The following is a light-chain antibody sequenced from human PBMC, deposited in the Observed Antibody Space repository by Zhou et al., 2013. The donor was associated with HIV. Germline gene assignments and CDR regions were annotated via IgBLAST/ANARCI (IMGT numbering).Light chain of an antibody. Sequence: ENVLTQSPGTLSLSPGERATLSCRASQSVSSSYLAWYQQKPGQAPRLLIYGASSRATGIPDRFSGSGSGTDFTLTISRLEPEDLATYYCQQRSSWPLTFGGGTKVEIK. CDR3: QQRSSWPLT. CDR1: QSVSSSY. V-gene: IGKV3D-20*02. CDR2: GAS. J-gene: IGKJ4*01.